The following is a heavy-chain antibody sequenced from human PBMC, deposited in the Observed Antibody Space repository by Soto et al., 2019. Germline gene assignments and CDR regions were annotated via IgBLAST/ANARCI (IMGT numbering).Heavy chain of an antibody. CDR2: INPNSGGT. J-gene: IGHJ3*02. Sequence: ASVKVSCKASGYTFTGYYMHWVRQAPGQGLEWMGWINPNSGGTNYAQKFQGWVTMTRDTSISTAYMELSRLRSDDTAVYYCARDYLTLGFWSDYLSPFAIWGQGTMVTVSS. D-gene: IGHD3-3*01. V-gene: IGHV1-2*04. CDR1: GYTFTGYY. CDR3: ARDYLTLGFWSDYLSPFAI.